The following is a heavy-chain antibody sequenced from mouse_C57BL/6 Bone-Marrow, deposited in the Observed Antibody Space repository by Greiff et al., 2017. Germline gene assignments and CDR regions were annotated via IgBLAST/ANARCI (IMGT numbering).Heavy chain of an antibody. V-gene: IGHV1-55*01. D-gene: IGHD2-5*01. CDR3: ARPYYSNYWYFDV. Sequence: VQLQQPGAELVKPGASVKMSCKASGYTFTSYWITWVKQRPGQGLEWIGDIYPGSGSTNYNEKFKSKATLTGDTSSSTAYMQLSSLTSEDSAVYYGARPYYSNYWYFDVWGTGTTVTVSS. J-gene: IGHJ1*03. CDR2: IYPGSGST. CDR1: GYTFTSYW.